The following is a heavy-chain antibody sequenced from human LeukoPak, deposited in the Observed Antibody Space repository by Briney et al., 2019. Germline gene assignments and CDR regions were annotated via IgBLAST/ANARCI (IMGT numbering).Heavy chain of an antibody. D-gene: IGHD2-15*01. CDR3: ASCSGGSCYYDY. CDR2: ISSSSSYI. J-gene: IGHJ4*02. Sequence: GGSLRLSCAASGFTFGSYSMNWVRQAPGKGLEWVSSISSSSSYIYYADSVKGRFTISRDNAKNSLYLQMNSLRAEDTAVYYCASCSGGSCYYDYWGQGTLVTVSS. CDR1: GFTFGSYS. V-gene: IGHV3-21*01.